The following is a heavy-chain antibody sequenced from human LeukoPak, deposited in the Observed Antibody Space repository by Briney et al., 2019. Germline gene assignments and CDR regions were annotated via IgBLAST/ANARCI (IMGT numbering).Heavy chain of an antibody. CDR1: GFTFSSCS. Sequence: GGSLRLSCAASGFTFSSCSMNWVRQAPGKGLEWVSYISSSSSIIYYADSVKGRFTISRDNAKNSLYLQMNSLRAEDTAVYYCARNYVWGSPPYYFDYWGQGTLVTVSS. V-gene: IGHV3-48*04. CDR2: ISSSSSII. J-gene: IGHJ4*02. CDR3: ARNYVWGSPPYYFDY. D-gene: IGHD3-16*01.